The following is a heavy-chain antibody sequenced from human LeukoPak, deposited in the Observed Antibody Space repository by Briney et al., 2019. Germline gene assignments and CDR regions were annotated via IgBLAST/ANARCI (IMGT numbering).Heavy chain of an antibody. Sequence: GGSLRLSCAASGFNFCSFGMHWVRQAPGKGLEWVAVIWYDGTNKYYPDSVKGRFTISRDHSMNALYLKMNSLRAEGTAVYYCAEKGEIAGAVDDFDFWGLGTLVTVSA. D-gene: IGHD2-21*01. CDR3: AEKGEIAGAVDDFDF. CDR2: IWYDGTNK. V-gene: IGHV3-33*06. CDR1: GFNFCSFG. J-gene: IGHJ4*02.